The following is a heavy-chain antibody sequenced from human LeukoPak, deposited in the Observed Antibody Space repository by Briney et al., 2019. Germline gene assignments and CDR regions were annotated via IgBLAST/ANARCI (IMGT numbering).Heavy chain of an antibody. CDR1: GFTFSSYG. CDR2: TRYDGSNN. V-gene: IGHV3-30*02. J-gene: IGHJ6*03. D-gene: IGHD5-12*01. CDR3: AKDTVKVTTIRRVPHYMDV. Sequence: GGSLRLSCAASGFTFSSYGIHWVRQAPGKGLEWVAFTRYDGSNNYYADSVKGRFTISRDNSKNTLYLQMNSLRAEDTAAYYCAKDTVKVTTIRRVPHYMDVWGKGTTVTISS.